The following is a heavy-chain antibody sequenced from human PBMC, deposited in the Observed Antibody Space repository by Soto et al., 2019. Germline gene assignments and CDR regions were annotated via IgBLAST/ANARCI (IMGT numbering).Heavy chain of an antibody. J-gene: IGHJ3*02. CDR3: VRDGASTAFDI. Sequence: ASVKVSCKASGYTLTSYGISWVRQAPGQGLEWMGWISAYSGNTNYAQKFQGRVTMTTDTSTSTAYMELRSLRSDDTAVYYCVRDGASTAFDIWGQGTMVTVSS. CDR2: ISAYSGNT. CDR1: GYTLTSYG. V-gene: IGHV1-18*01. D-gene: IGHD3-16*01.